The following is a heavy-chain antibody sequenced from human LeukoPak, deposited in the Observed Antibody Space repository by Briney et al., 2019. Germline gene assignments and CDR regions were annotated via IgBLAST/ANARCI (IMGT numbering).Heavy chain of an antibody. CDR3: ARDTNWGPQM. J-gene: IGHJ4*02. V-gene: IGHV4-59*01. CDR1: GGSISRYY. CDR2: IDYSGST. D-gene: IGHD7-27*01. Sequence: SETLSLTCTVSGGSISRYYWSWIRQPPGKGLEWIGYIDYSGSTNYNPSLKSRVTMSVNTSRNQFSLKLSSVTAADTAVYYCARDTNWGPQMWGQGTLVTVSS.